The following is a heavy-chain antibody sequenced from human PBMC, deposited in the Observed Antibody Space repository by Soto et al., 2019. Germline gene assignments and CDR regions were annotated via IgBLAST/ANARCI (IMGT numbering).Heavy chain of an antibody. CDR3: ARERGVPPLRDWEP. J-gene: IGHJ4*02. Sequence: GGSLRLFCAASGFTVSSYEMNWVRQAPGKGLEWVSYISSRGDIIQYADSVKGRFTISRDHAKNSLSLHMHSLRVEDATALYWARERGVPPLRDWEPWGQGTLVIVCS. CDR1: GFTVSSYE. CDR2: ISSRGDII. V-gene: IGHV3-48*03. D-gene: IGHD1-26*01.